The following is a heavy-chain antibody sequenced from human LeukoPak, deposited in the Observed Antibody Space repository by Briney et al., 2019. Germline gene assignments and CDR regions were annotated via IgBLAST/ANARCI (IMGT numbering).Heavy chain of an antibody. CDR2: IYTSGST. Sequence: PSETLSLACTVSGGSISSYYWSWIRQPAGKGLEWIGRIYTSGSTNYNPSLKSRVTISVDTSKNQFSLKLSSVTAADTAVYYCARDGGGTMVRGVYYYYGMDVWGQGTTVTVSS. V-gene: IGHV4-4*07. CDR1: GGSISSYY. CDR3: ARDGGGTMVRGVYYYYGMDV. D-gene: IGHD3-10*01. J-gene: IGHJ6*02.